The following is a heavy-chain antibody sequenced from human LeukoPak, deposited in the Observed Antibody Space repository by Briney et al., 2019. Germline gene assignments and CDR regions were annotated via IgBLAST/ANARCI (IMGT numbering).Heavy chain of an antibody. J-gene: IGHJ4*02. CDR1: GFIFSTYG. V-gene: IGHV3-33*01. CDR2: IWYDGSNK. Sequence: PGGSLRLSCGTSGFIFSTYGMHWVRRAPGKGLEWVAVIWYDGSNKYYADSVKGRFTISRDNSKNTLYLQMNSLRTEDTAVYYCARAVGPFDYWGQGALVTVSS. CDR3: ARAVGPFDY. D-gene: IGHD2-15*01.